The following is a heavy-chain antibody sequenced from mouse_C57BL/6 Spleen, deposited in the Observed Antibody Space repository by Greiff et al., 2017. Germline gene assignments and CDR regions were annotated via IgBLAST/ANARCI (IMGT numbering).Heavy chain of an antibody. CDR1: GFNIKDDY. CDR3: TKSESAY. V-gene: IGHV14-4*01. CDR2: IDPENGAT. J-gene: IGHJ3*01. Sequence: VQLQQSGAELVRPGASVKLSCTASGFNIKDDYMHWVKQRPEQGLEWIGWIDPENGATEYASKFQGKATITADTSSNTAYLQLSSLTSEDTAVYYCTKSESAYWGQGTLVTVSA.